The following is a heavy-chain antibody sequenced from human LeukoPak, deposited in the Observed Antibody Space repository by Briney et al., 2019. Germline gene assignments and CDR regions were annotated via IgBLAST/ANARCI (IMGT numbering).Heavy chain of an antibody. CDR1: GFTLSNFW. J-gene: IGHJ4*02. CDR3: AQGGATISDY. Sequence: GGSLRLSCAVSGFTLSNFWMAWVRQAPGKGLEWVANIKQGGSEKYYADSVKGRFTISRDNAKNSLYLQMNTLRVEDTAVYYCAQGGATISDYWGQGTLVTVSS. V-gene: IGHV3-7*01. CDR2: IKQGGSEK. D-gene: IGHD5-12*01.